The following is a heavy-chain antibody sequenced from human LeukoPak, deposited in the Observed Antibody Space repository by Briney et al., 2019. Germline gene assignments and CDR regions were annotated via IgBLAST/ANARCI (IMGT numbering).Heavy chain of an antibody. Sequence: VGSLRLSCAPSRFTLSNYVMNWVRQAPAPGLEWVSSISDDARNTYYADSVKGRFTISRDNSKNTLCLQMNSLRAEDSAVYYCAKRVPYSSSSVYFDYWGQGILVTVSS. CDR3: AKRVPYSSSSVYFDY. CDR2: ISDDARNT. D-gene: IGHD6-6*01. CDR1: RFTLSNYV. J-gene: IGHJ4*02. V-gene: IGHV3-23*01.